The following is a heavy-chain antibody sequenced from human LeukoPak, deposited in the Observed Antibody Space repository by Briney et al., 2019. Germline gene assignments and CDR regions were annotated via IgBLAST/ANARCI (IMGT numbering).Heavy chain of an antibody. CDR2: ISWDGGST. Sequence: GGSLRLSCAASGFTFDDYTMHWVRQAPGKGLEWVSLISWDGGSTYYADSVKGRFTISRDNAKNSLYLQMNSLRAEDMALYYCAKDLGLHYYYYYMDVWGKGTTVTVSS. CDR3: AKDLGLHYYYYYMDV. V-gene: IGHV3-43*01. D-gene: IGHD3/OR15-3a*01. CDR1: GFTFDDYT. J-gene: IGHJ6*03.